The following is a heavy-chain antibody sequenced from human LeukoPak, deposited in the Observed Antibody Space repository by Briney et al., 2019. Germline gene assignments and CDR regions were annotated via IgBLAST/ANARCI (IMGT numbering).Heavy chain of an antibody. CDR3: ARQPNMGDYFFDY. Sequence: SETLSLTCTVSGGSMITSYWTWVRQVPGKRLEWIGYIYNSGTTNYNPSLKSRVTLSVDTSKNQFSLKLTSVTAADSAVYYCARQPNMGDYFFDYWGQGTLVTVSS. V-gene: IGHV4-59*08. CDR2: IYNSGTT. CDR1: GGSMITSY. D-gene: IGHD3-22*01. J-gene: IGHJ4*02.